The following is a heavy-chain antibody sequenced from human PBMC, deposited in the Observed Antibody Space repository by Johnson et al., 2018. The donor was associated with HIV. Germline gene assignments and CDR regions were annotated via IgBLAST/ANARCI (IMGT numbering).Heavy chain of an antibody. J-gene: IGHJ3*02. D-gene: IGHD5-12*01. CDR1: GFTFDDYT. CDR2: ISWDGGST. CDR3: AKDRILSGYGPGAFDI. V-gene: IGHV3-43*01. Sequence: VQLVESGGGVVQPGGSLRLSCAASGFTFDDYTMHWVRQAPGKGLEWVSLISWDGGSTYYADSVKGRFTISRDNSKNTLYLQMNSLRAEDTAVYYCAKDRILSGYGPGAFDIWGQGTMVTVSS.